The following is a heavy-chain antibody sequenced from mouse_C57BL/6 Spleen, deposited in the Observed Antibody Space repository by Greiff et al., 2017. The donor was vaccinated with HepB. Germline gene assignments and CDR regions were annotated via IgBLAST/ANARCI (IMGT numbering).Heavy chain of an antibody. V-gene: IGHV1-50*01. D-gene: IGHD2-1*01. CDR1: GYTFTSYW. CDR3: ARSGRNYDYAMDY. Sequence: VQLQQPGAELVKPGASVKLSCKASGYTFTSYWMQWVKQRPGQGLEWIGEIDPSDSYTNYNQKFKGKATLTIDTSSSTAYMQLSSLTSEDSAVYYCARSGRNYDYAMDYWGQGTSVTVSS. CDR2: IDPSDSYT. J-gene: IGHJ4*01.